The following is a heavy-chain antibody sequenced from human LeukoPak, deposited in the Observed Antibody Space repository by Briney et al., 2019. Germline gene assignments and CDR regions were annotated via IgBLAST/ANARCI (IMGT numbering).Heavy chain of an antibody. V-gene: IGHV3-15*01. CDR3: TTDFVGAVTGGDY. D-gene: IGHD6-19*01. CDR1: GFTFSNAW. J-gene: IGHJ4*02. CDR2: IKSKTDGGTT. Sequence: GGSLRLSCAASGFTFSNAWMSWVRQAPGRGLEWVGRIKSKTDGGTTDYAAPVKGRFTISRDDSKNTLYLQMNSLKTEDTAVYYCTTDFVGAVTGGDYWGQGTLVTVSS.